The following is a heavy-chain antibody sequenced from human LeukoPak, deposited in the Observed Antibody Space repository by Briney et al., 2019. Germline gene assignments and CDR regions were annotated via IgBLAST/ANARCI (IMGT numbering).Heavy chain of an antibody. D-gene: IGHD3-22*01. CDR2: IKQDGSEK. J-gene: IGHJ4*02. Sequence: PGGSLRLSCAASGFTFSSYWMSWVRQAPGKGLEWVANIKQDGSEKYYVDSVKGRFTISRDNAKNSLYLQMNSLRAEDTAVYYCAKDYLRRGDRRITMIVVVMAFDYWGQGTLVTVSS. CDR3: AKDYLRRGDRRITMIVVVMAFDY. V-gene: IGHV3-7*03. CDR1: GFTFSSYW.